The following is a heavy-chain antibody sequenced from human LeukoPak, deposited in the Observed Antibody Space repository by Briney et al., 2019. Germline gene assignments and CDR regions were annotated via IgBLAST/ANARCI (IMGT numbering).Heavy chain of an antibody. V-gene: IGHV1-18*01. Sequence: ASVEVSCKASGYTFTSYGISWVRQAPGQGLEWMGWISAYNGNTNYAQKLQGSVTMTTDTSTSTAYMELRSLRSDDTAVYYCARDPGFWYYGSGSYYPFDYWGQGTLVTVSS. CDR3: ARDPGFWYYGSGSYYPFDY. J-gene: IGHJ4*02. D-gene: IGHD3-10*01. CDR2: ISAYNGNT. CDR1: GYTFTSYG.